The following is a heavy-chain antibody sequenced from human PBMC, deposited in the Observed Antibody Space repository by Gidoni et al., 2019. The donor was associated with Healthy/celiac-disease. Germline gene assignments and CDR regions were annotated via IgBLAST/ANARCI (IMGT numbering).Heavy chain of an antibody. V-gene: IGHV1-69*01. CDR2: IIPIFGTA. D-gene: IGHD3-10*01. J-gene: IGHJ5*02. CDR3: ARARRIYGSGSYYNWFDP. Sequence: QVQLVQSGAEVKKPGSSVKVSCKASGVTFSSYAISWVRQAPGQGLEWMGGIIPIFGTANYAQKFQGRVTITADESTSTAYMELSSLRSEDTAVYYCARARRIYGSGSYYNWFDPWGQGTLVTVSS. CDR1: GVTFSSYA.